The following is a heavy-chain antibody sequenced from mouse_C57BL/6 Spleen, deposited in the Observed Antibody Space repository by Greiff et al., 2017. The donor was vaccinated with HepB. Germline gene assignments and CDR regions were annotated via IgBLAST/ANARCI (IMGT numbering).Heavy chain of an antibody. J-gene: IGHJ2*01. V-gene: IGHV1-22*01. D-gene: IGHD1-2*01. CDR2: INPNNGGT. CDR1: GYTFTDYN. Sequence: EVQLQQSGPELVKPGASVKMSCKASGYTFTDYNMHWVKQSHGKSLEWIGYINPNNGGTSYNQKFKVKATLTVNKSSSTAYMELRSLTSEDSAVYYCARFFNRGYYFDYWGQGTTLTVSS. CDR3: ARFFNRGYYFDY.